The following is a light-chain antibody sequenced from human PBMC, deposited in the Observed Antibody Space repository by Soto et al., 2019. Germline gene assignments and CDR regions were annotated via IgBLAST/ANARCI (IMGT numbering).Light chain of an antibody. CDR3: QQYGSSPYT. V-gene: IGKV3-20*01. CDR1: QSVSSSY. J-gene: IGKJ2*01. Sequence: EIVLTQSPGTLSLSPGERATLSCRASQSVSSSYLAWYQQKPGQAPRLLIYGASSTATGIPDRFSDSGSGTDFTLTISRLDPEDFAVYYCQQYGSSPYTFGQGTKLEIK. CDR2: GAS.